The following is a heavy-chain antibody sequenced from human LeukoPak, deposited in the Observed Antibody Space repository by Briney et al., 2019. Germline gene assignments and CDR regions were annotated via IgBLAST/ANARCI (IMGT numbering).Heavy chain of an antibody. Sequence: GGSLRLSCAASGFTFSSYAMSWVRQAPGKGLEWVSAISGSGGSTYYADSVKGRFTISRDNSKNTLYLQMNSLRAEDTAVYYCARVLRDYDSRAYDAFDIWGQGTMVTVSS. V-gene: IGHV3-23*01. CDR3: ARVLRDYDSRAYDAFDI. J-gene: IGHJ3*02. CDR2: ISGSGGST. D-gene: IGHD3-22*01. CDR1: GFTFSSYA.